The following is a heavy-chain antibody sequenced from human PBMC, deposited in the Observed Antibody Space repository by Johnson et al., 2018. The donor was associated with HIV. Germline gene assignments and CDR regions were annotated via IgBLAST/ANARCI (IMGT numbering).Heavy chain of an antibody. V-gene: IGHV3-11*06. D-gene: IGHD3-10*01. J-gene: IGHJ3*02. CDR2: T. CDR3: ARAHYGSGSLDI. Sequence: TYLIDSVKGRFTISRDNAKNSLYLQMNSLTAGDTAMYYCARAHYGSGSLDIWGQGTMVTVSS.